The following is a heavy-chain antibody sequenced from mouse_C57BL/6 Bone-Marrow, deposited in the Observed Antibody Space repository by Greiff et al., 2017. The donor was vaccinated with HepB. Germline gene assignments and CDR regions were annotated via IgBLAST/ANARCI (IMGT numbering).Heavy chain of an antibody. CDR3: ARPDYCGSSPFDY. CDR1: GFNIKNTY. J-gene: IGHJ2*01. V-gene: IGHV14-3*01. Sequence: EVQLQQSVAELVRPGASVKLSCTASGFNIKNTYMHWVKQRPEQGLEWIGRIDPANGNTKYAPKFKGKATITADTSSNTAYMQLSSLTSEDTAIYYCARPDYCGSSPFDYWGQGTTLTVSS. D-gene: IGHD1-1*01. CDR2: IDPANGNT.